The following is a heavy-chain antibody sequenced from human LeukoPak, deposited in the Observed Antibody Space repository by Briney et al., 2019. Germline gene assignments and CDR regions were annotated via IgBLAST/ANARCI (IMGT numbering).Heavy chain of an antibody. CDR2: ISGSGGST. CDR3: AKGLPGYSGYDSYFDY. Sequence: GGSLRLSCAASGFAFSSYAMSWVRQAPGKGLEWVSAISGSGGSTYYADSVKGRFTISRDNSKNTLYLQMNSLRAEDTAVYYCAKGLPGYSGYDSYFDYWGQGTLVTVSS. V-gene: IGHV3-23*01. CDR1: GFAFSSYA. D-gene: IGHD5-12*01. J-gene: IGHJ4*02.